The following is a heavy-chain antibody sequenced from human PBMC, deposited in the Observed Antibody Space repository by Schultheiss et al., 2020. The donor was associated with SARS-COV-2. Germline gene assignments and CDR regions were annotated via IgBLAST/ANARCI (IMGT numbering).Heavy chain of an antibody. CDR1: GGSISSSSYY. CDR2: IYYSGST. Sequence: SQTLSLTCTVSGGSISSSSYYWGWIRQPPGKGLEWIGYIYYSGSTNYNPSLKSRVTISVDTSKNQFSLKLSSVTAADTAVYYCASYYSSSWYYFQHWGQGTLVTVSS. CDR3: ASYYSSSWYYFQH. D-gene: IGHD6-13*01. V-gene: IGHV4-61*05. J-gene: IGHJ1*01.